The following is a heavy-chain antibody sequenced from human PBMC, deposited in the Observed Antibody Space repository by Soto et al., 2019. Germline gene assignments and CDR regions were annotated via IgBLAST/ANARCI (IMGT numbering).Heavy chain of an antibody. CDR1: GGSISSSSYY. D-gene: IGHD3-3*01. J-gene: IGHJ5*02. V-gene: IGHV4-39*07. Sequence: SETLSLTCTVSGGSISSSSYYWGWIRQPPGKGLEWIGSIYYSGSTYYNPSLKSRVTISVDTSKNQFSLKLSSVTAADTAVYYCARDHLNYDFWSGYPYNNWFDPWGQGTLVTVSS. CDR2: IYYSGST. CDR3: ARDHLNYDFWSGYPYNNWFDP.